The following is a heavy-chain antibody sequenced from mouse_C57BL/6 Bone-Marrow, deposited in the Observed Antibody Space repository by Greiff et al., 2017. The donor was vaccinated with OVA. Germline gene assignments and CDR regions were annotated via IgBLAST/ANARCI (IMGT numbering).Heavy chain of an antibody. V-gene: IGHV3-6*01. J-gene: IGHJ2*01. CDR1: GYSITSGYY. Sequence: EVKLLESGPGLVKPSQSLSLTCSVTGYSITSGYYWNWIRQFPGNKLEWMGYISYDGSNNYNPSLKNRISITRDTSKNQFFLKLNSVTTEDTATYYCVWDGYYFDYWGQGTTLTVSS. CDR3: VWDGYYFDY. CDR2: ISYDGSN. D-gene: IGHD2-3*01.